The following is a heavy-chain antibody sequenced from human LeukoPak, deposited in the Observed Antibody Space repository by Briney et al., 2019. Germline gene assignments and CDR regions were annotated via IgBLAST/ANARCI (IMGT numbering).Heavy chain of an antibody. D-gene: IGHD6-19*01. CDR1: GFTFSSYE. CDR2: ISGSNSYI. V-gene: IGHV3-21*01. Sequence: GGSLRLPCAASGFTFSSYEMNWVRQAPGKGLEWVSSISGSNSYIYYADSVKGRFTISRDNAKNSLYLQMNSLRAEDTAVYYCARDFTQWLVLSYWSQGTLVTVSS. CDR3: ARDFTQWLVLSY. J-gene: IGHJ4*02.